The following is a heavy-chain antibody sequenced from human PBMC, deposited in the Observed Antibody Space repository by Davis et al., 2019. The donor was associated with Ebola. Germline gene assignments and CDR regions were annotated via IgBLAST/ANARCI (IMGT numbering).Heavy chain of an antibody. CDR2: INPNSGGT. CDR3: ASYDYGDHDY. J-gene: IGHJ4*02. CDR1: GYTFTAYY. Sequence: AASVKVSCKASGYTFTAYYIQWVRQAPGQGLEWMGRINPNSGGTNFAQKFRGRVTMTSDTSISTAYLELSRLGSEDTAVYYCASYDYGDHDYWGQGTLVTVSS. D-gene: IGHD4-17*01. V-gene: IGHV1-2*06.